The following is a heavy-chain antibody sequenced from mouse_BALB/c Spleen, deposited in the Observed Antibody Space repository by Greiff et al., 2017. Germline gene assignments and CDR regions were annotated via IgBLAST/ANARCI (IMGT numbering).Heavy chain of an antibody. CDR3: ARGGDYYAMDY. CDR2: ISSGSSTI. Sequence: EVHLVESGGGLVQPGGSRKLSCAASGFTFSSFGMHWVRQAPEKGLEWVAYISSGSSTIYYADTVKGRFTISRDNPKNTLFLQMTSLRSEDTAMYYCARGGDYYAMDYWGQGTSVTVSS. CDR1: GFTFSSFG. V-gene: IGHV5-17*02. J-gene: IGHJ4*01.